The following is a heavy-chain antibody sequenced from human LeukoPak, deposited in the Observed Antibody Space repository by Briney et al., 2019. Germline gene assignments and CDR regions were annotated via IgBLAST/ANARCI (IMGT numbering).Heavy chain of an antibody. CDR1: GGSFSGYY. V-gene: IGHV4-34*01. CDR3: ARASRRSSGWHAPNYYYYMDV. J-gene: IGHJ6*03. CDR2: INHSGST. Sequence: SETLSLTCAVYGGSFSGYYWSWIRQPPGKGLEWIGEINHSGSTNYNPSLKSRVTISVDTSKNQFSLKLSSVTAADPAVYYCARASRRSSGWHAPNYYYYMDVWGKGTTVTVSS. D-gene: IGHD6-19*01.